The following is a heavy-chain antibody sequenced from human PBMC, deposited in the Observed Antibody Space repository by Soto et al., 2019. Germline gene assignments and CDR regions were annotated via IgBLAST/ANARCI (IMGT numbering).Heavy chain of an antibody. J-gene: IGHJ6*02. V-gene: IGHV3-23*01. D-gene: IGHD6-19*01. Sequence: GGSLKLSCATFGFTFSSYAMSWVRQAPGKGLEWVSAISGSGGSTYYADSVKGWFTISRDNSKNTLYLQMNSLRAEDTAVYYCAKRYSSGWYMRVGMDVWGQGT. CDR2: ISGSGGST. CDR1: GFTFSSYA. CDR3: AKRYSSGWYMRVGMDV.